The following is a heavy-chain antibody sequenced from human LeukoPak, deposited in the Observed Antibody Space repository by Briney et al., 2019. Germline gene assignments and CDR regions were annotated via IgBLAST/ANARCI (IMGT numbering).Heavy chain of an antibody. J-gene: IGHJ4*02. CDR3: ARHPGAYNGTSVDY. CDR2: IYYSGIT. V-gene: IGHV4-39*01. D-gene: IGHD3-10*01. Sequence: SETLSLTCTVSGGSISSGFYYWAWIRQPPGKGLEWIGSIYYSGITYYNPSFKSPVTISIDTAKNQFSLKLSSVTAADTAVYYCARHPGAYNGTSVDYWGQGTLVTVSS. CDR1: GGSISSGFYY.